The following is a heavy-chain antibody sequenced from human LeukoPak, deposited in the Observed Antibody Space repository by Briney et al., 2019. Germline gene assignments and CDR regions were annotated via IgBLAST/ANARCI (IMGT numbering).Heavy chain of an antibody. D-gene: IGHD1-26*01. Sequence: SETLSLTCTVSGASVSSASYWSWIRQPPGKGVEWTAHIYNGVNTNYNPSLKSRVTISVDTSKNQFSLRLNSVTAADTAVYYCARSRAFNSGAFDPWGQGSLVTVSS. V-gene: IGHV4-61*01. CDR1: GASVSSASY. J-gene: IGHJ5*02. CDR3: ARSRAFNSGAFDP. CDR2: IYNGVNT.